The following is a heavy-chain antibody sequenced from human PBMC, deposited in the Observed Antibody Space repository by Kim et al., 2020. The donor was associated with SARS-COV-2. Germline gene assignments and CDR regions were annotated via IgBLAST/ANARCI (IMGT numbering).Heavy chain of an antibody. D-gene: IGHD1-26*01. CDR3: ARTHRYSGSYYGHFDY. Sequence: SVKVSCKASGGTFSSYAISWVRQAPGQGLEWMGGIIPIFGTANYAQKFQGRVTITADESTSTAYMELSSLRSEDTAVYYCARTHRYSGSYYGHFDYWGQGTLVTVSS. J-gene: IGHJ4*02. V-gene: IGHV1-69*13. CDR1: GGTFSSYA. CDR2: IIPIFGTA.